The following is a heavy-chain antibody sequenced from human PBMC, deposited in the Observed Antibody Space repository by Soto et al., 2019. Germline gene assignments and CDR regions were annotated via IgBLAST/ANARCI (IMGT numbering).Heavy chain of an antibody. V-gene: IGHV1-2*02. Sequence: GASVKVSCKASGYTFTGYYMHWVRQAPGQGLEWMGWINPNSGGTDYAQKFQGRVTMTRDTSISTAYMELSRLRSDDTAVYYCARDLFHVVVTAQEGHGMDVWGQGTTVTVS. CDR2: INPNSGGT. CDR3: ARDLFHVVVTAQEGHGMDV. D-gene: IGHD2-21*02. CDR1: GYTFTGYY. J-gene: IGHJ6*02.